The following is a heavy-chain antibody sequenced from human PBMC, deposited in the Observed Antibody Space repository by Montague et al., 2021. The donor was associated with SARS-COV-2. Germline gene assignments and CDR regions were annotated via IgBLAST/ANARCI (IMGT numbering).Heavy chain of an antibody. CDR2: IYDTGII. CDR1: GASVTSES. CDR3: VREREGSDIFDL. J-gene: IGHJ3*01. Sequence: SETLSLTCSVSGASVTSESWGWIRQTPGKGLEWIAYIYDTGIIDYHPSLRSRTTIAVDTSKNQLSLKLTSVSAADTAVYFCVREREGSDIFDLWGQGTMVTVSS. D-gene: IGHD2-21*01. V-gene: IGHV4-59*02.